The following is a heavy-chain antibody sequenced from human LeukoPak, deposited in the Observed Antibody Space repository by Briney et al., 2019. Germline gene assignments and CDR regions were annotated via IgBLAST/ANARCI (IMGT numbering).Heavy chain of an antibody. V-gene: IGHV3-30-3*01. J-gene: IGHJ4*02. CDR1: GFTFSSYP. CDR3: ARVGSSGWYNFDY. Sequence: GGSLRLSCAASGFTFSSYPMHWVRQAPGKGLEWVALISYDGSNKYYADSVKGRFTISRDNPKNTLYLQMNSLRAEDTAVYYCARVGSSGWYNFDYWGQGTLVTVSS. D-gene: IGHD6-19*01. CDR2: ISYDGSNK.